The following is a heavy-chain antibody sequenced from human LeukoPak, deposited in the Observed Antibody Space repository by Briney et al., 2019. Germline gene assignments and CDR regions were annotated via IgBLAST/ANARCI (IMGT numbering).Heavy chain of an antibody. Sequence: ASVTVSCTASGFTFSNSAVQWVRQARGQRLEWIGWIVVGSGNTNYAQKFQERVTITRDMSTSTAHMELSSLRSEDTAVYYCTSDPTFYSGRYCFDYWGQGTLVTVSS. J-gene: IGHJ4*02. D-gene: IGHD1-26*01. CDR2: IVVGSGNT. V-gene: IGHV1-58*01. CDR3: TSDPTFYSGRYCFDY. CDR1: GFTFSNSA.